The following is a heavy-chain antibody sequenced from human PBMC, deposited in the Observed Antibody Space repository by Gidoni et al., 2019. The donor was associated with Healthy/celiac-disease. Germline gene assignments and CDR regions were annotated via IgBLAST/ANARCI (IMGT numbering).Heavy chain of an antibody. CDR3: ARDFVGYSYGWTYYFDY. D-gene: IGHD5-18*01. J-gene: IGHJ4*02. CDR2: ISYDGSNK. CDR1: GFTFSRYA. V-gene: IGHV3-30-3*01. Sequence: QVQLVESGGGVVQPGRSLRLSCAASGFTFSRYAMHWVRQAPGKGLEWVAVISYDGSNKYYADSVKGRFTISRDNSKNTLYLQMNSLRAEDTAVYYCARDFVGYSYGWTYYFDYWGQGTLVTVSS.